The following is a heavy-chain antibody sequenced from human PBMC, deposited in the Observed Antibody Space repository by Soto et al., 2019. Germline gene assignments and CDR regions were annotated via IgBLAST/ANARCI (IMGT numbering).Heavy chain of an antibody. J-gene: IGHJ5*02. CDR2: MSGSGGST. Sequence: GGSLSLSCAASGFTFSSYAISWVRQAPGKGLEWVAAMSGSGGSTYYADSVKGRFTISRDNSKNTLYLQMNRLRAEDTAVYYCAKDLQDDIVVVPAAIHSRGWFDPWGQGTLVTVSS. D-gene: IGHD2-2*02. V-gene: IGHV3-23*01. CDR3: AKDLQDDIVVVPAAIHSRGWFDP. CDR1: GFTFSSYA.